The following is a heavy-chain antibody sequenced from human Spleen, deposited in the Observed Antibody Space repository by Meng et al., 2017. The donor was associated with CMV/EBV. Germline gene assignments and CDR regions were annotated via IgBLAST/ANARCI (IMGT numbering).Heavy chain of an antibody. V-gene: IGHV1-2*02. CDR2: ISPQSGGT. CDR3: ARESRMEKFDSSSP. CDR1: GYTFSDYY. D-gene: IGHD3-22*01. J-gene: IGHJ5*02. Sequence: ASVKVSCKASGYTFSDYYIHWVRQAPGQGLEWMGWISPQSGGTKYAQKFQGRVTMTRATSISTVYIEVSRLTSDDTAVYYCARESRMEKFDSSSPWGQGTLVTVSS.